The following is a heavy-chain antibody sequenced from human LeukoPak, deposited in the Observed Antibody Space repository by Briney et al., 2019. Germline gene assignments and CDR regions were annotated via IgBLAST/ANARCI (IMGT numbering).Heavy chain of an antibody. CDR1: GFTFSSYW. Sequence: GGSLRLSCAASGFTFSSYWMHWVRQAPGKGLVWVSRIKSDGSSTSYADSVKGRFTISRDNAKNTLYLQMNSLRAEDTAVYYCAKLVMIVVVADAFDIWGQGTMVTVSS. CDR3: AKLVMIVVVADAFDI. CDR2: IKSDGSST. J-gene: IGHJ3*02. V-gene: IGHV3-74*01. D-gene: IGHD3-22*01.